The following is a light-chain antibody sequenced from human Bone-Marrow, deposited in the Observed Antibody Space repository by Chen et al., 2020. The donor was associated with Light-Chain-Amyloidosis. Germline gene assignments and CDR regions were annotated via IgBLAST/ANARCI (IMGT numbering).Light chain of an antibody. CDR2: DDS. J-gene: IGLJ3*02. Sequence: YALTPPSSVSVAPGPPATIACGGNNIGSTSVHWYQQTPGQAPLLVVYDDSDRPSGIPERLSGSNSGNTATLTISRVEAGDEADYYCQVWDRSSDRPVFGGGTKLTVL. CDR3: QVWDRSSDRPV. CDR1: NIGSTS. V-gene: IGLV3-21*02.